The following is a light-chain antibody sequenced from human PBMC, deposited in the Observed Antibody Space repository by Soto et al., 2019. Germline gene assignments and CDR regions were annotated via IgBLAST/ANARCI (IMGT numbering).Light chain of an antibody. J-gene: IGKJ4*01. CDR3: QQYDDLLS. V-gene: IGKV1-33*01. Sequence: DIQMTQSPSSLSASVGDRVTITCQASQDIAKYLNWYQQKPGNGPKLLIYDASELHAGVPSRISGSGSGTVFTFTISRVKPEDLAAYDGQQYDDLLSVGGGTKVEIK. CDR1: QDIAKY. CDR2: DAS.